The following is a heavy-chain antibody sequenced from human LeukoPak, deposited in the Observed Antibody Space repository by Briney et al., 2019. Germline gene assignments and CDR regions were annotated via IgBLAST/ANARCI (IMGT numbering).Heavy chain of an antibody. J-gene: IGHJ3*02. CDR1: GFTFSSYA. V-gene: IGHV3-15*01. D-gene: IGHD3-16*01. CDR2: IKSKTDGRTT. Sequence: GGSLRLSCTAPGFTFSSYAIHWVRQAPGKGLEWVGRIKSKTDGRTTDYAAPVKGRFTISRDDSKNTLYLQMNSLKTEDTAVYYCTTYYDYVWGSHQAFDIWGQGTMVTVSS. CDR3: TTYYDYVWGSHQAFDI.